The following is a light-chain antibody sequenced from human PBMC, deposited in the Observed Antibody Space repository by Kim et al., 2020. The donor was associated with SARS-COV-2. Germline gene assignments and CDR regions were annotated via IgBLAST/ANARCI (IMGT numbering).Light chain of an antibody. V-gene: IGKV3-15*01. CDR1: QSVSSN. CDR2: GAS. J-gene: IGKJ1*01. Sequence: IVMTKSEATLSLSPGERATLSCRASQSVSSNLAWYQQKPGQAPRLLIYGASTRATGIPARFSGRGSGTEFTLTISSLQSEDFAVYYCQHYNNCPPSFGLGTKVDLK. CDR3: QHYNNCPPS.